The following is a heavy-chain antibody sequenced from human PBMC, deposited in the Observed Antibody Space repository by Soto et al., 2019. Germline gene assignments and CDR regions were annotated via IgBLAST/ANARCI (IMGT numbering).Heavy chain of an antibody. D-gene: IGHD3-10*01. CDR1: GDSISNAAYY. V-gene: IGHV4-39*01. CDR2: IHNSGST. Sequence: SETLSLTCTVSGDSISNAAYYWGWIRQPPGKGLEWIGSIHNSGSTYFKPSLKSRVTISVDTSKNQFSLKLSSVTAAVTAVYFCTRRSRWYYYGTASYYNLWFDSWGQGTLVTVSS. CDR3: TRRSRWYYYGTASYYNLWFDS. J-gene: IGHJ5*01.